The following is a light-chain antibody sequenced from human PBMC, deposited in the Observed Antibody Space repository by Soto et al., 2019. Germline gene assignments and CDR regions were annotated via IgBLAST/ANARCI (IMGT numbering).Light chain of an antibody. CDR3: QQYYSTPRT. CDR2: WAS. Sequence: DIVMTQSPDSLAVSLGERATINCKSSQSVLYSSKNQNNLAWYQQKPGQPPKLLIFWASSRKSGVPDRFSGSGSGTDFTLTISSLQAEDAAVYYCQQYYSTPRTFGQGTKVEIK. V-gene: IGKV4-1*01. CDR1: QSVLYSSKNQNN. J-gene: IGKJ1*01.